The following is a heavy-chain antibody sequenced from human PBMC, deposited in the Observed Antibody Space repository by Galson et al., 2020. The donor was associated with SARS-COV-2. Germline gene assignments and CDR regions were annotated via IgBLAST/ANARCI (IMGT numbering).Heavy chain of an antibody. J-gene: IGHJ3*02. CDR3: ARDLGYYYDRSGYPLDAFDI. D-gene: IGHD3-22*01. CDR1: GYTFTGYY. V-gene: IGHV1-2*02. Sequence: ASVKVSCKASGYTFTGYYMHWVRQAPGQGLEWMGWINPNSGGTNYAQKFQGRVTMTRDTSISTAYMELSRLRSDDTAVYYCARDLGYYYDRSGYPLDAFDIWGQGTMVTVSS. CDR2: INPNSGGT.